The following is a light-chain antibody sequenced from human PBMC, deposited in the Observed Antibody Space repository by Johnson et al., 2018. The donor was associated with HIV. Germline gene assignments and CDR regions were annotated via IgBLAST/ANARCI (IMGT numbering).Light chain of an antibody. CDR3: GAWDGRLSVYV. Sequence: QPALTQPPSVSAAPGQNVTISCSGTSSNVGNSYLSWYQHFPETAPKLLIYDNNKRPSGIPDRFSASKSGTTATLGITGLQTGGEADYYCGAWDGRLSVYVFGTGTKVTV. V-gene: IGLV1-51*01. CDR1: SSNVGNSY. J-gene: IGLJ1*01. CDR2: DNN.